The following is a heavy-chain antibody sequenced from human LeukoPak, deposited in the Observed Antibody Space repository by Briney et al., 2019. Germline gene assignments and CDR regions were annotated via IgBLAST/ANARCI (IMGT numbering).Heavy chain of an antibody. CDR1: GFTFSSYG. D-gene: IGHD6-6*01. J-gene: IGHJ4*02. V-gene: IGHV3-33*01. CDR3: ARRIIAAQYYYFDY. CDR2: IWYDGSNE. Sequence: GGSLRLSCAASGFTFSSYGMHWVRQAPGKGLEWVALIWYDGSNEYYADSVKGRFTISRDNAKNSLYLQMNSLRAEDTAVYYCARRIIAAQYYYFDYWGQGTLVTVSS.